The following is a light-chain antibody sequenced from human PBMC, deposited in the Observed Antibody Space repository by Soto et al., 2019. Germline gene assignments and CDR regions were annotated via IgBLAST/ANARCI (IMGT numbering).Light chain of an antibody. V-gene: IGLV2-14*01. J-gene: IGLJ1*01. Sequence: QSALTQPASVSGSPGQSITISCTGTSSDVGGHNYVSWYQHYPGKAPKLMIYEVTNRPSGVSDRFSGSKSGNTASLTISGLQPEDEADYYCSSYTSSNTHMYVCGIGTKVTVL. CDR1: SSDVGGHNY. CDR3: SSYTSSNTHMYV. CDR2: EVT.